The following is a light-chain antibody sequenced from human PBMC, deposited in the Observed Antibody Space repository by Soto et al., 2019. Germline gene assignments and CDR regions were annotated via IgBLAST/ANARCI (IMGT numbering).Light chain of an antibody. CDR1: QNIYTY. V-gene: IGKV1-39*01. CDR3: QQSYSNILS. CDR2: ASS. Sequence: DIQLTQSPSSLSASVGDRVTISCRASQNIYTYVNWYHLKPGKAPKLLMFASSTLQSGVPSRFSGSGSGADFSLTISSLQPEDFATYYCQQSYSNILSFGGGTRVEL. J-gene: IGKJ4*01.